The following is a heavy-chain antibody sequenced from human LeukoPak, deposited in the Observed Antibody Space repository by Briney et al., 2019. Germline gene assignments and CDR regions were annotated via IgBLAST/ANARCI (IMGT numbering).Heavy chain of an antibody. CDR3: ARQKGSGSYLDAFDI. J-gene: IGHJ3*02. CDR2: IYPGDSDT. D-gene: IGHD3-10*01. Sequence: GESLKISCKGSGYSSTSYWIGWVRQMPGKGLEWMGIIYPGDSDTRYSPSFQGQVTISADKSISTAYLQWSSLKASDTAMYYCARQKGSGSYLDAFDIWGQGTMVTVSS. CDR1: GYSSTSYW. V-gene: IGHV5-51*01.